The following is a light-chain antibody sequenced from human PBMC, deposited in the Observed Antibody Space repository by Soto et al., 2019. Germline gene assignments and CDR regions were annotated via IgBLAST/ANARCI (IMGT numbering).Light chain of an antibody. J-gene: IGKJ1*01. CDR3: QQYGSSRWT. V-gene: IGKV3-20*01. CDR1: QSVSSSY. Sequence: IRVSQSPSTLSVSPGERATLSCRASQSVSSSYLAWYQQKPGQAPRLLIYGASSRATGIPDRFSGSGSGTDFTLTISRLEPEDFAVYYCQQYGSSRWTFGQGTKVAI. CDR2: GAS.